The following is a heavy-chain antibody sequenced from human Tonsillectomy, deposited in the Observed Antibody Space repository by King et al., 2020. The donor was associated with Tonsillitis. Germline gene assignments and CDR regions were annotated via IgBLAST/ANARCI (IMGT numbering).Heavy chain of an antibody. Sequence: VQLVESGAEVKKPGASVKVSCKASGYTFTSYGISWVRQAPGQGLEWMGWISAYNGNTNYAQKLQGRVTMTTDTSTSTADMERRSLRSDDTAVYYCARVGAHDFWGGYYEGDYWGQGTLVTVSS. J-gene: IGHJ4*02. CDR1: GYTFTSYG. D-gene: IGHD3-3*01. V-gene: IGHV1-18*01. CDR3: ARVGAHDFWGGYYEGDY. CDR2: ISAYNGNT.